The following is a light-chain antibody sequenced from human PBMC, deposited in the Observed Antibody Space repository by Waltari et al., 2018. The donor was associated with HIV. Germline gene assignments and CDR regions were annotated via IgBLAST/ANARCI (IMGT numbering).Light chain of an antibody. V-gene: IGKV1-27*01. J-gene: IGKJ4*01. CDR3: QKYKSAPPLS. CDR1: QDISDY. Sequence: DIQMTQSPSSLSASVGDRVTITCRASQDISDYLAWYQQKPGKVPKLLIYVASTLQSGVPSRFSGSGAGTDFNLTISSLQPEDVATYYCQKYKSAPPLSFGGGTKVEIK. CDR2: VAS.